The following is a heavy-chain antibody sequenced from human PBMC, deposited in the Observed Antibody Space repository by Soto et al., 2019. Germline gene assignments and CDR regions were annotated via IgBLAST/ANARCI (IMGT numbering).Heavy chain of an antibody. V-gene: IGHV3-23*01. CDR1: GFTFSSYA. J-gene: IGHJ4*02. D-gene: IGHD2-8*01. Sequence: GGSLRLSCAASGFTFSSYAMSWVRQAPGKGLEWVSAISGSGGSTYYADSVKGRFTISRDNSKNTLYLQMNSLRAEDTAVYYCAKDLARRIVLMVYASGYFDYWGQGTLVTVS. CDR3: AKDLARRIVLMVYASGYFDY. CDR2: ISGSGGST.